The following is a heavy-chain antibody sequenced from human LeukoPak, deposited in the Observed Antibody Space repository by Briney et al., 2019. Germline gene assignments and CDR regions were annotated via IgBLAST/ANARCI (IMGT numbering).Heavy chain of an antibody. CDR2: IIPILGIA. V-gene: IGHV1-69*04. D-gene: IGHD6-6*01. CDR3: AREYSSSPWASDY. CDR1: GGTFSSYT. Sequence: SVKVSCKASGGTFSSYTISWVRQAPGQGLEWMGRIIPILGIANYAQKFQGRVTITADKSTSTAYMELSSLRSEDTAVYYCAREYSSSPWASDYWGQGTLVTVSS. J-gene: IGHJ4*02.